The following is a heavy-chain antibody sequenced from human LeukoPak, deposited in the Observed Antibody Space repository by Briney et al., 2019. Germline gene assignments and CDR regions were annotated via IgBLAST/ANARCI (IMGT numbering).Heavy chain of an antibody. V-gene: IGHV1-69*13. Sequence: SVKVSCKASGGTFTSYAISWVPQAPGQGLEWMGGIIPIFGTANYAQKFQGRVTITPDESTSTAYMELSSLRSEDTAVYYCARGRITMVRGEEPFDYWGQGTLVTVSS. J-gene: IGHJ4*02. CDR1: GGTFTSYA. CDR2: IIPIFGTA. D-gene: IGHD3-10*01. CDR3: ARGRITMVRGEEPFDY.